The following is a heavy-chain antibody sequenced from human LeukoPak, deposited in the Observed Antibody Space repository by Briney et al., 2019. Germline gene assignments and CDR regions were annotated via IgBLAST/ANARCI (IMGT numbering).Heavy chain of an antibody. CDR3: ATDIHPGLGSGASCCFDS. Sequence: ASVKVSCKASGHTFTDYGITWVRQAPGQGLEWMGLISGYNGNTNYVQSFQGRVTMTADRSTSTAYMELRRLTSDDTAIYYCATDIHPGLGSGASCCFDSWGQGTLVTVSS. CDR2: ISGYNGNT. J-gene: IGHJ4*02. CDR1: GHTFTDYG. V-gene: IGHV1-18*01. D-gene: IGHD1-26*01.